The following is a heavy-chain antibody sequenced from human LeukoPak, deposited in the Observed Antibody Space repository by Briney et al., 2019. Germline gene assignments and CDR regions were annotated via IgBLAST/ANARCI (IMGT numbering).Heavy chain of an antibody. D-gene: IGHD1-26*01. V-gene: IGHV4-39*01. J-gene: IGHJ4*02. CDR3: ARSGSYYKTFDY. CDR1: GGSISSSSYY. CDR2: ISYSGST. Sequence: PSETLSLTCTVSGGSISSSSYYWGWIRQPPGKGLEWIGSISYSGSTHYNPSLKSRVTISVDTSKNQFSLKLSSVTAADTAVYYCARSGSYYKTFDYWGQGTLVTVSS.